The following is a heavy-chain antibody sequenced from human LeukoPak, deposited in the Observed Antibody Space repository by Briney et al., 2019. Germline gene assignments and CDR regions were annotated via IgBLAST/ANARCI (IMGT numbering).Heavy chain of an antibody. CDR2: IYYSGST. V-gene: IGHV4-31*03. D-gene: IGHD2/OR15-2a*01. Sequence: SQTLSLTCTVSGGSISSGGYYWSWIRQHPGKGLEWIGYIYYSGSTYYNPSLKSRVTISVDTSKNQFSLKLSSVTAADTAVYYCARLSVYYYYMDVWGKGTTVTVSS. CDR1: GGSISSGGYY. CDR3: ARLSVYYYYMDV. J-gene: IGHJ6*03.